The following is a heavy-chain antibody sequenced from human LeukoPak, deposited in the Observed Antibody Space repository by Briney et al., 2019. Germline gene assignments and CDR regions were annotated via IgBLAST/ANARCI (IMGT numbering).Heavy chain of an antibody. D-gene: IGHD4-23*01. CDR1: GFTFSSYE. CDR2: ISSSGSTV. J-gene: IGHJ4*01. Sequence: GGSVRLSCAASGFTFSSYEMNWVRQAPGKGLEWISYISSSGSTVSHADSVKGRFTISRDNAKNSMYLQMNSLRVEDSALYYCARETPALDYWGQGTLVTVSS. V-gene: IGHV3-48*03. CDR3: ARETPALDY.